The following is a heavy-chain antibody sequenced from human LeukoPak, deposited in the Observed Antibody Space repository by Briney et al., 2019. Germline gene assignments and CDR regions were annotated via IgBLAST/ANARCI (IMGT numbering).Heavy chain of an antibody. V-gene: IGHV1-8*01. CDR2: MNPNSGHT. J-gene: IGHJ4*02. CDR3: ARSIVGVRKRNDY. Sequence: ASVKVSCKASGYTFTSYDIIWVRQASGQGLEWMGWMNPNSGHTGYAQKFQGRVTITRTTSISTAYMELTSLTSEDSAVYYCARSIVGVRKRNDYWGQGTLVTVSS. CDR1: GYTFTSYD. D-gene: IGHD1-26*01.